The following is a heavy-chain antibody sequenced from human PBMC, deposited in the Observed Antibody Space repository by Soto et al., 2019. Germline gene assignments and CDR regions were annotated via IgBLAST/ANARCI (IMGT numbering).Heavy chain of an antibody. CDR1: GYKFTTSF. V-gene: IGHV1-46*01. D-gene: IGHD2-15*01. CDR3: VRGYCTTSPCSGDFQF. CDR2: IHPSGDT. Sequence: ASVKVSCKASGYKFTTSFIHWVRQAPGQGLEWMRMIHPSGDTGYAQKFRGRVTMTIDTSTTTAYMELRNLTSEDTAVYFSVRGYCTTSPCSGDFQFWGQGTLVTVSS. J-gene: IGHJ1*01.